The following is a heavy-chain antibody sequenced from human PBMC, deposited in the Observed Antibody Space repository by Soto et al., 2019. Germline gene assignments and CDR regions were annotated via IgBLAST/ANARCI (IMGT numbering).Heavy chain of an antibody. D-gene: IGHD4-17*01. J-gene: IGHJ4*02. V-gene: IGHV3-49*04. CDR2: IRSKAYGGTT. CDR3: THYGDSTFDY. Sequence: QPGGSLRLSCTASGFTFGDYAMSWVRQAPGKGLEWVGFIRSKAYGGTTEYAASVKGRFTISRDDSKSIAYLQMNSLKTEDTAVYYCTHYGDSTFDYWGQGTLVTVSS. CDR1: GFTFGDYA.